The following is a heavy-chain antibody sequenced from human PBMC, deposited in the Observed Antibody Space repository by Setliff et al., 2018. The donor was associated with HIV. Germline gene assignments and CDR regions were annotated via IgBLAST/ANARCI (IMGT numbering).Heavy chain of an antibody. CDR3: ARGVYSGYEP. Sequence: ASVKVSCKLSGYTLTELSMHWVRQAPGEGLEWMGIVNPSDGSTIYAQKFQGRVTITGDTSASTAYMELRSLRSEDTAVYYCARGVYSGYEPWGQGTLVTVSS. D-gene: IGHD5-12*01. CDR2: VNPSDGST. CDR1: GYTLTELS. V-gene: IGHV1-24*01. J-gene: IGHJ5*02.